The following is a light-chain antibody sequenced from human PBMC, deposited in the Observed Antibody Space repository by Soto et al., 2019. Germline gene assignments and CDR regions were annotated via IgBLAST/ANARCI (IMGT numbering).Light chain of an antibody. V-gene: IGKV3-15*01. CDR1: QSVFTN. CDR2: SAS. J-gene: IGKJ2*01. Sequence: EIVMTQSPATLSVSPGERATVSCRASQSVFTNLAWYQQKPGQAPRLLMYSASTRANGVPARFIGSGSGTEFTLTNSSLQSEDFAIYYCQQYNDWYTFGQGTKLEIK. CDR3: QQYNDWYT.